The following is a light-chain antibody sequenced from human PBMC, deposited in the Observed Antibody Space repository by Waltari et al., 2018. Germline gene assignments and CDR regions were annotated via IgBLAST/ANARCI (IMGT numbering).Light chain of an antibody. CDR2: EVN. J-gene: IGLJ1*01. V-gene: IGLV2-14*01. Sequence: QSALTQPASVSGSPGQSITISCTGSSSDVGGYNYVSWYQQYPGKVPKTMIYEVNNRPSGVSSRFSGSKSGNTASLTISGLQADDEADYYCSSFTSRHLYVFGTGTAVTVL. CDR1: SSDVGGYNY. CDR3: SSFTSRHLYV.